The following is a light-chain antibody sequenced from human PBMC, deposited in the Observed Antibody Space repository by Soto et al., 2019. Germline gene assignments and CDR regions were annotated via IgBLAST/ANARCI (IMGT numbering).Light chain of an antibody. CDR3: QSYDSSLSGHVV. V-gene: IGLV1-40*01. CDR1: SSNIGAGYD. Sequence: SVLTQPPSVSGAPGQRVTFSCTGSSSNIGAGYDVHWYQQLPGTAPKLVIYGNINRPSGVPDRFSGSKSGTSASLAITGLQAEDEADYYCQSYDSSLSGHVVFGGGTQLTVL. CDR2: GNI. J-gene: IGLJ2*01.